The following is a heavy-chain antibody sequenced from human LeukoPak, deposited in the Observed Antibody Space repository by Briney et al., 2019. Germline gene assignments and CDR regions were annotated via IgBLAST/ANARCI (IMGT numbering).Heavy chain of an antibody. Sequence: SETLSLTCADYGGSFRGSYWSWIRQPPGKGLEWSVEINHSGSTNYNPPRKSRVTISVATSKTQFSLKLRSVTAADTAVYYGPRYEGNGYNAALDYRGQGTLVTVSS. CDR2: INHSGST. V-gene: IGHV4-34*01. J-gene: IGHJ4*02. D-gene: IGHD5-24*01. CDR3: PRYEGNGYNAALDY. CDR1: GGSFRGSY.